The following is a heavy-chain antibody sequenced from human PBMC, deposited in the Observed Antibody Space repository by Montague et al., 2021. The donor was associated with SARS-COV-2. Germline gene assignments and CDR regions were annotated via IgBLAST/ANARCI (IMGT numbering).Heavy chain of an antibody. CDR2: IYSGGST. J-gene: IGHJ3*02. V-gene: IGHV3-53*01. Sequence: SLRLSCAASGFTVSSNYMSWVRQAPGKGLEWVSVIYSGGSTYYADSVKDRFTISRDNSKNTLYLQMNSLRAEDTAVYYCVRSRVSSGRGAFDIWGQGTMVTVSS. CDR3: VRSRVSSGRGAFDI. D-gene: IGHD6-19*01. CDR1: GFTVSSNY.